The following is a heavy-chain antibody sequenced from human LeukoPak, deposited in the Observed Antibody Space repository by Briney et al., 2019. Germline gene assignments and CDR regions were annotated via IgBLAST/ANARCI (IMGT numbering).Heavy chain of an antibody. J-gene: IGHJ4*02. D-gene: IGHD3-10*01. CDR1: GFTFSTYG. CDR3: ARDGSGRVPEMSAPDY. CDR2: IRYDGSNK. Sequence: PGGSLRLSCAASGFTFSTYGMHWVRQAPGKGLEGVAFIRYDGSNKYYADSVKGRFTISRDNSKNTLYLQMDSLRAEDTVVYYCARDGSGRVPEMSAPDYWGQGTLVTVSS. V-gene: IGHV3-30*02.